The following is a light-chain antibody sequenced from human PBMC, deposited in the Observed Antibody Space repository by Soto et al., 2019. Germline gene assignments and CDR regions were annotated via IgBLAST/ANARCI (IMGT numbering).Light chain of an antibody. CDR3: QQLNIYPFT. V-gene: IGKV1-9*01. CDR1: QVIARY. Sequence: DIQLTQSPSFLSASVGGRVTLTCRASQVIARYLAWYQQKPGQAPKLLIYAASTLQRGVPARFSGSGSGTESTRTISSLQPEDFATYYCQQLNIYPFTFGGGTKVEIK. J-gene: IGKJ4*01. CDR2: AAS.